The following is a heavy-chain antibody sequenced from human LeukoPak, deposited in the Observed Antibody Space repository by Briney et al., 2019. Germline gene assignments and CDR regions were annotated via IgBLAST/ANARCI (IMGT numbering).Heavy chain of an antibody. D-gene: IGHD4-23*01. Sequence: SETLSLTCTVSGGSISSYYWSWIRQPPGKGLEWIGSIYHSGSTNYNPSLKSRVTISVDTSKNQFSLKLSSVTAADTAVYYCARGLGLRWNWFDPWGQGTLVTVSS. J-gene: IGHJ5*02. CDR3: ARGLGLRWNWFDP. V-gene: IGHV4-59*12. CDR2: IYHSGST. CDR1: GGSISSYY.